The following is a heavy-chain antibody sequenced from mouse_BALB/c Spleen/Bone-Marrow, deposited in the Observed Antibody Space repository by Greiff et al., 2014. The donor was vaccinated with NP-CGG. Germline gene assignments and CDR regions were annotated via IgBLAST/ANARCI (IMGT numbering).Heavy chain of an antibody. CDR3: ARGSMILNYFDY. D-gene: IGHD2-3*01. Sequence: QVHVKQSGAELVRPGASVKLSCKVSGYTFTSYWMNWVKQRPEQGLELIGRIDPYDSETHYNQKFKDKAILTVDKSSSTAYMQLSSLTSEDSAVYYCARGSMILNYFDYWGQGTTLTVSS. V-gene: IGHV1-74*01. CDR1: GYTFTSYW. CDR2: IDPYDSET. J-gene: IGHJ2*01.